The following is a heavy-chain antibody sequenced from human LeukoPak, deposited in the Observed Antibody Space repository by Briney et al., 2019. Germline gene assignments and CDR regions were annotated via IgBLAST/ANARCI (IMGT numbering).Heavy chain of an antibody. CDR2: IYYSGST. Sequence: SETLSLTCTVSGGSISSYYWSWIRQPPGKGLEWIGYIYYSGSTNYNPSPKSRVTISVDTSKNQFSLKLSSVTAADTAVYYCARDGNALWGQGTLVTVSS. CDR3: ARDGNAL. CDR1: GGSISSYY. J-gene: IGHJ4*02. V-gene: IGHV4-59*01. D-gene: IGHD1-1*01.